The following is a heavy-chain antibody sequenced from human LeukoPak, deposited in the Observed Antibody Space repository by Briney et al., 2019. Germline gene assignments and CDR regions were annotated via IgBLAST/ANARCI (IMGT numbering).Heavy chain of an antibody. CDR2: ISGSGGST. D-gene: IGHD3-22*01. Sequence: GGSLRLSCAASGFTFSNYAMSWVRQAPGKGLEWVSLISGSGGSTFYADSVKGRFTISRDNSKNTLYMQMNSLRAEDTAVYYCAKSHDSSGSDYWGQGTLVTVSS. CDR3: AKSHDSSGSDY. J-gene: IGHJ4*02. CDR1: GFTFSNYA. V-gene: IGHV3-23*01.